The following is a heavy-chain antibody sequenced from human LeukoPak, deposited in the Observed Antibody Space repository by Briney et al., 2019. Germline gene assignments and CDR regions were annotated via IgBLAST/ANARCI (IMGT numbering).Heavy chain of an antibody. D-gene: IGHD2-2*01. CDR1: GFTFSSYA. Sequence: PGRSLRLSCAASGFTFSSYAMHWVRQAPGKGLEWVAVISYDGSNKYYADSVKGRFTISRDNSKNTLYLQMNSLRAEDTAVYYCAKAPIGRPPALDYWGQGTLVTVSS. CDR3: AKAPIGRPPALDY. J-gene: IGHJ4*02. V-gene: IGHV3-30-3*01. CDR2: ISYDGSNK.